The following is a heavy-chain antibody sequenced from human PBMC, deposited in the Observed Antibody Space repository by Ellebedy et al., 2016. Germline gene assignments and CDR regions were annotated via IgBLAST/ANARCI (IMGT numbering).Heavy chain of an antibody. V-gene: IGHV3-30-3*01. CDR3: ARDREVTLGGSSWYSDYYGLDV. Sequence: GESLKISXAASGFTFSSYAMHWVRQAPGKGLEWVAVISYDGSDKYYADSVKGRFTISRDNSKNTLYLQMSSLRAEDTAVYYCARDREVTLGGSSWYSDYYGLDVWGQGTTVTVSS. D-gene: IGHD6-13*01. CDR1: GFTFSSYA. J-gene: IGHJ6*02. CDR2: ISYDGSDK.